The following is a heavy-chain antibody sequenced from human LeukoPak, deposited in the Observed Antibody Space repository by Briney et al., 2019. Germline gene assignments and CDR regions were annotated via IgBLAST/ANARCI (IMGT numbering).Heavy chain of an antibody. D-gene: IGHD5-12*01. CDR3: ARAWLRRKYYYYMDV. V-gene: IGHV1-18*04. CDR2: ISGFNGHT. J-gene: IGHJ6*03. Sequence: ASVKVSCKASGYTFSNYGMSWVRQAPGHGLEWMGWISGFNGHTKYSQKSQGRVTMTTDTSTSTVYMEVRSLRSDDTAVYYCARAWLRRKYYYYMDVWGKGTTVTVSS. CDR1: GYTFSNYG.